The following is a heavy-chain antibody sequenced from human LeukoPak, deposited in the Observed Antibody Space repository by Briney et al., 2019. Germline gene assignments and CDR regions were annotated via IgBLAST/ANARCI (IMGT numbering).Heavy chain of an antibody. J-gene: IGHJ4*02. D-gene: IGHD2-2*01. V-gene: IGHV4-30-2*01. CDR3: ARGGGVVPAALLDY. CDR1: GGSISSGGYS. Sequence: SETLSLTCAVSGGSISSGGYSWSWIRQPPGKGLEWIGYIYYSGSTYYNPSVKSRVTISVDRSKNQFSLKLSSVTAADTAVYYCARGGGVVPAALLDYWGQGTLVNVSS. CDR2: IYYSGST.